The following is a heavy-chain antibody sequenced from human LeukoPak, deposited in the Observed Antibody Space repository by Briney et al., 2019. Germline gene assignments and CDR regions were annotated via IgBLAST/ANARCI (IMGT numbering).Heavy chain of an antibody. Sequence: PSETLSLTCTVSGGSISSYYWSWIRQPPGKGLEWIGYIYYSGSTNYNPSLKSRVTISVDTSKNQFSLKLSSVTAADTAVYYCAGVRGYSYGLDYWGQGTLVTVSS. D-gene: IGHD5-18*01. CDR3: AGVRGYSYGLDY. J-gene: IGHJ4*02. V-gene: IGHV4-59*01. CDR2: IYYSGST. CDR1: GGSISSYY.